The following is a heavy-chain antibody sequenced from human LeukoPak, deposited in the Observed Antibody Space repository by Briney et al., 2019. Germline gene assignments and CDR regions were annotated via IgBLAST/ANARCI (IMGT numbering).Heavy chain of an antibody. CDR2: ISYDGTNK. CDR1: GFTFSTYG. V-gene: IGHV3-30*18. D-gene: IGHD3-10*01. CDR3: AKEAGVPSGSGKLYNWLDP. Sequence: GRSLRLSCAASGFTFSTYGIHWVRQAPGKGLEWVAVISYDGTNKYYGDSVRGRFTISREDSKNTLYLQMNSLRAEDTAVYYWAKEAGVPSGSGKLYNWLDPWGQGTLVTVSS. J-gene: IGHJ5*02.